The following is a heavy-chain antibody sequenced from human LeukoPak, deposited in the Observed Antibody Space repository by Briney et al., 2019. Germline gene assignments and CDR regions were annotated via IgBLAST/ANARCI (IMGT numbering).Heavy chain of an antibody. V-gene: IGHV4-39*01. CDR1: GGSISSSSYY. J-gene: IGHJ5*02. CDR2: IYYSGST. Sequence: PSETLSLTCTVSGGSISSSSYYWGWIRQPPGKGLEWIGSIYYSGSTYYNPSLKSRVTISVDTSKNQFSLKLSSVTAADTAVYYCARGRITMVRGVTNWFDPWGQGTLVTVSS. CDR3: ARGRITMVRGVTNWFDP. D-gene: IGHD3-10*01.